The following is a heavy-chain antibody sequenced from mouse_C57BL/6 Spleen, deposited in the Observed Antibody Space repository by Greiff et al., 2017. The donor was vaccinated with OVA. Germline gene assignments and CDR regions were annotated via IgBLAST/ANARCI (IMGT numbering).Heavy chain of an antibody. Sequence: EVQLQQSGPELVKPGASVKISCKASGYTFTDYYMNWVKQSHGKSLEWIGDINPNNGGTSYNQKFKGKATLTVDKSSSTAYMELRSLTSEDSAVYYCASGDYYYGSSYWYFDVWGTGTTVTVSS. D-gene: IGHD1-1*01. V-gene: IGHV1-26*01. J-gene: IGHJ1*03. CDR1: GYTFTDYY. CDR3: ASGDYYYGSSYWYFDV. CDR2: INPNNGGT.